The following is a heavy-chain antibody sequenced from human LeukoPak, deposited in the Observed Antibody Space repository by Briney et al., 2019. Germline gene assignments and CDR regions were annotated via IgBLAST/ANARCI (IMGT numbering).Heavy chain of an antibody. CDR3: AKDSLSRNNWFDP. V-gene: IGHV3-23*01. Sequence: GGSLRLSCVASGFTFSSYAMSWGRQALGKGLEWVSAISGSGGSTYYADSVKGRFTISRDNSKNTLCLQMNSLSAEHTAVYYCAKDSLSRNNWFDPWGQGTLVTVSS. CDR1: GFTFSSYA. J-gene: IGHJ5*02. CDR2: ISGSGGST.